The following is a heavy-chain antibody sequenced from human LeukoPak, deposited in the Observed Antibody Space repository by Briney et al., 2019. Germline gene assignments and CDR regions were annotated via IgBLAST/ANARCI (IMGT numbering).Heavy chain of an antibody. D-gene: IGHD6-13*01. V-gene: IGHV1-2*02. CDR2: INPNSGGT. CDR3: ARVPPYSSSLKKGVRGNY. CDR1: GYTFTGYY. J-gene: IGHJ4*02. Sequence: GASVKVSCKASGYTFTGYYMHWVRQAPGQGLEWMGWINPNSGGTNYAQKFQGRVTMTRDTSISTAYMELSRLRSDDTAVYYCARVPPYSSSLKKGVRGNYWGQGTLVTVSS.